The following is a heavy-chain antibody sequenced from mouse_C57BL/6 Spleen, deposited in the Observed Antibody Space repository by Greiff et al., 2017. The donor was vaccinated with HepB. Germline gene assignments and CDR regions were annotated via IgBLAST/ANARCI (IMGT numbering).Heavy chain of an antibody. CDR1: GYTFTSYW. CDR2: IYPSDSET. Sequence: QVQLQQPGAELVRPGSSVKLSCKASGYTFTSYWMDWVKPRPGQGLEWIGNIYPSDSETHYNQKFKDKATLTVDKSSSTAYMQLSSLTSEDSAVYYCARNYGSSYSYFDVWGTGTTVTVSS. J-gene: IGHJ1*03. V-gene: IGHV1-61*01. CDR3: ARNYGSSYSYFDV. D-gene: IGHD1-1*01.